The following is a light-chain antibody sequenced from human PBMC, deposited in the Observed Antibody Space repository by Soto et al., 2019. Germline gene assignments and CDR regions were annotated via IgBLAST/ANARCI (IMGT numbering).Light chain of an antibody. V-gene: IGKV3-20*01. CDR1: QSVSSSY. Sequence: EIVLTQSPGTLSLSPGERATLSCRASQSVSSSYLAWYQQKPRQATRLLIYGASSTATGIPDMFSGSGSGTDFTLTISRLEPEDFAVYYCQQYGSAPRTFGQGTKVEIK. CDR3: QQYGSAPRT. CDR2: GAS. J-gene: IGKJ1*01.